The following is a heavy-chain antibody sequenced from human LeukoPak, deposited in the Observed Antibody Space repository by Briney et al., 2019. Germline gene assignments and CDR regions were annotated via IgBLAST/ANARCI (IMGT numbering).Heavy chain of an antibody. CDR3: ARVVVAGNWFDP. Sequence: ASVKVSCKGSGYTFTNYYIHWVRQAPGQGLECMGIINPSGGSTSYAQKFQGRVTMTRDMSTSTVYMELSSLRSEDTAVYYCARVVVAGNWFDPWGQGTLVTVSS. CDR1: GYTFTNYY. J-gene: IGHJ5*02. D-gene: IGHD2-15*01. CDR2: INPSGGST. V-gene: IGHV1-46*01.